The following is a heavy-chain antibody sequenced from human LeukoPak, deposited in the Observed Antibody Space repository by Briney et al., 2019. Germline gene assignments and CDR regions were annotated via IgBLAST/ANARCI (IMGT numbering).Heavy chain of an antibody. J-gene: IGHJ6*02. Sequence: SETLSLTCTVSGGSISSSSYYWGWIRQLPGKGLEWIGEINHSGSTNYNPSLKSRVTISVDTSKNQFSLKLSSVTAADTAVYYCARDRRAARPVYYYYYGMDVWGQGTTVTVSS. V-gene: IGHV4-39*07. CDR1: GGSISSSSYY. CDR2: INHSGST. D-gene: IGHD6-6*01. CDR3: ARDRRAARPVYYYYYGMDV.